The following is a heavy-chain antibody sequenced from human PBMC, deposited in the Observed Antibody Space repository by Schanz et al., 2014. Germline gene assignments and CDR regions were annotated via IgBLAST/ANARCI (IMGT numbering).Heavy chain of an antibody. Sequence: QVQLHESGPGLVKPSETLSLTCTVSGDSISNYYWTWIRQPPGKRLEWIGYIYYSGSTKYNPSLKSRVTMSVDTSKKQFSLRLSSLTAADTAVYYCATWRGDDSGGHGQFDYWGQGALVTVSS. CDR3: ATWRGDDSGGHGQFDY. D-gene: IGHD3-22*01. V-gene: IGHV4-59*12. CDR2: IYYSGST. CDR1: GDSISNYY. J-gene: IGHJ4*02.